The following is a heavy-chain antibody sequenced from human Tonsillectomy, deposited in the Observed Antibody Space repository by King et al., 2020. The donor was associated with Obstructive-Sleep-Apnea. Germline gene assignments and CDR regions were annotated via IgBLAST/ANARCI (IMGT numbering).Heavy chain of an antibody. CDR3: ARDQTGQFDY. D-gene: IGHD1-1*01. CDR2: ISSGTSYI. Sequence: EVQLVESGGGLVKPGGALRLACAGSGFTFGSYRMNLVRQAPGQGLEWVSPISSGTSYIYYAESVKGRLTISRDNAKNSLYLQMNSLRAEDTAVYYCARDQTGQFDYWGQGTLVTVSS. V-gene: IGHV3-21*01. CDR1: GFTFGSYR. J-gene: IGHJ4*02.